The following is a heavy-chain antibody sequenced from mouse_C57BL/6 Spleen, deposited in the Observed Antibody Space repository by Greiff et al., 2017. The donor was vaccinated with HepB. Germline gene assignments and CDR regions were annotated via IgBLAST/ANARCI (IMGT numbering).Heavy chain of an antibody. CDR1: GYTFTSYG. D-gene: IGHD1-1*01. Sequence: LVESGAELARPGASVKLSCKASGYTFTSYGISWVKQRTGQGLEWIGEIYPRSGNTYYNEKFKGKATLTADKSSSTAYMELRSLTSEDSAVYFCARRDYGSSHYAMDYWGQGTSVTVSS. V-gene: IGHV1-81*01. CDR2: IYPRSGNT. CDR3: ARRDYGSSHYAMDY. J-gene: IGHJ4*01.